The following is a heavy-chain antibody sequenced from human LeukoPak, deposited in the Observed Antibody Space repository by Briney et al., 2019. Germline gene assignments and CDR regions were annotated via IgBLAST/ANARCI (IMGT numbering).Heavy chain of an antibody. CDR3: ANDLGWIQLNLG. V-gene: IGHV3-23*01. Sequence: PGGSLRLSCAASGFTFSHYSMNWVRQAPGKGLEWVSGITGNGATTYYADSVKGRFTISRDNSRNTVYLQMNSLRAEDTAVYYCANDLGWIQLNLGRGEGTLVTVSS. D-gene: IGHD5-18*01. CDR1: GFTFSHYS. CDR2: ITGNGATT. J-gene: IGHJ4*02.